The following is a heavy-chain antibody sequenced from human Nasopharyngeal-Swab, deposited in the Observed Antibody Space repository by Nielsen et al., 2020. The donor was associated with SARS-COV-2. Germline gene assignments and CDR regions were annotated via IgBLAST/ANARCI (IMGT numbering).Heavy chain of an antibody. Sequence: ASVKVSCKASGYTFTSYYMHWVRQAPGQGLEWMGIINPSGGSTSYAQKFQGRVTMTRDTSTSTVYMELSSLRSEDTAVYYCASPHNWGDAFDFWGQGTMVTVSS. CDR2: INPSGGST. V-gene: IGHV1-46*01. J-gene: IGHJ3*01. D-gene: IGHD7-27*01. CDR1: GYTFTSYY. CDR3: ASPHNWGDAFDF.